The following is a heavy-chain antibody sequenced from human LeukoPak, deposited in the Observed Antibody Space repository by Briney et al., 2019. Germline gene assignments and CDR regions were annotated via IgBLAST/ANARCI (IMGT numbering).Heavy chain of an antibody. CDR3: ARAPGYCSSTSCHRYYFDY. V-gene: IGHV1-46*01. CDR1: GYTFTSYY. D-gene: IGHD2-2*01. CDR2: INPSGGST. J-gene: IGHJ4*02. Sequence: ASVKVSCKASGYTFTSYYMHWVRQAPGQGLEWMGIINPSGGSTSYAQKFQGRVTMTRDTSTSTVYMELSSLRSEDTAVYYCARAPGYCSSTSCHRYYFDYWGQGTLVTLSS.